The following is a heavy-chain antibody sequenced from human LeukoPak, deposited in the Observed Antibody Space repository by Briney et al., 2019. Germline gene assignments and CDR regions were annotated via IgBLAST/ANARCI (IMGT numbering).Heavy chain of an antibody. Sequence: KPGGSLRLSCAASGFTFSNVWMSWVRQAPGKGLEWVGRIKSKTDGGTTDYAAPVKGRFTLSRDNSKNTVYLQMNSLRVEDTAMYYCATISDLLYYFASWGQGTLVTVSS. CDR3: ATISDLLYYFAS. J-gene: IGHJ4*02. CDR2: IKSKTDGGTT. V-gene: IGHV3-15*01. CDR1: GFTFSNVW.